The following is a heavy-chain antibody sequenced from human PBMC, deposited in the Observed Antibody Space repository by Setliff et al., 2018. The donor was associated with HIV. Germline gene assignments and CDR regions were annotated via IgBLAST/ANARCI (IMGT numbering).Heavy chain of an antibody. J-gene: IGHJ4*02. Sequence: SETLSLTCTVSGDSINSYYLTWIRQSPGKGLEWHGNIYYSGSTNFNTSLKGRVTISLDKSKNQFSLKMNSVTAADKAVYYCARCNTDYDILTGYWSQYFDYWGQGTLVTVSS. CDR1: GDSINSYY. CDR2: IYYSGST. CDR3: ARCNTDYDILTGYWSQYFDY. D-gene: IGHD3-9*01. V-gene: IGHV4-59*01.